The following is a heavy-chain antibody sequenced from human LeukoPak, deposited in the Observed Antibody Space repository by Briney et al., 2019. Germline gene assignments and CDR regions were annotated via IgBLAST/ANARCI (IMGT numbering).Heavy chain of an antibody. CDR2: IYYSGST. Sequence: SETLSLTCTVSGGSISSSSYYWGWIRQPPGKGLEWIGTIYYSGSTYYNPSLKSRVTISVDTSKNQFSLKLSSVTAADTAVYYCARVAPMYSSDWYDDYWGQGTLVTVSS. CDR1: GGSISSSSYY. V-gene: IGHV4-39*01. D-gene: IGHD6-19*01. J-gene: IGHJ4*02. CDR3: ARVAPMYSSDWYDDY.